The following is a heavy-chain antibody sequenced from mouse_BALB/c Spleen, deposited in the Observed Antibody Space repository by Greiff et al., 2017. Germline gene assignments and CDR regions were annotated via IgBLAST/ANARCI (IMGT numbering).Heavy chain of an antibody. V-gene: IGHV5-17*02. CDR2: ISSGSSTI. Sequence: EVKLQESGGGLVQPGGSRKLSCAASGFTFSSFGMHWVRQAPEKGLEWVAYISSGSSTIYYADTVKGRFTISRDNPKNTLFLQMTSLRSEDTAMYYCARLRRDYYAMDYWGQGTSVTVSS. J-gene: IGHJ4*01. CDR1: GFTFSSFG. D-gene: IGHD2-12*01. CDR3: ARLRRDYYAMDY.